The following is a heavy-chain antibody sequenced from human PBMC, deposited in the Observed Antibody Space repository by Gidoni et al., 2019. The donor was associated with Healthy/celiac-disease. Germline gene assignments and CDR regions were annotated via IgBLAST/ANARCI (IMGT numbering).Heavy chain of an antibody. CDR3: ASSPIVVVPAAINWFDP. Sequence: QVQLVQSGAEVKKPGSSVKVSCKASGGTFSSYAIFGTANYAQKFQGRVTITADESTSTAYMELSSLRSEDTAVYYCASSPIVVVPAAINWFDPWGQGTLVTVSS. CDR1: GGTFSSYA. D-gene: IGHD2-2*01. V-gene: IGHV1-69*01. CDR2: FGTA. J-gene: IGHJ5*02.